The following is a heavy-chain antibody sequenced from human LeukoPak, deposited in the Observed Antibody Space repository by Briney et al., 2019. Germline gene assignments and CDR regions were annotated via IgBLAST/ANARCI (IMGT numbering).Heavy chain of an antibody. D-gene: IGHD5-12*01. CDR2: INPSSGGT. CDR3: ARGVATGGSFDY. CDR1: GYTFTNYY. J-gene: IGHJ4*02. Sequence: ASVKVSCKASGYTFTNYYMHWVRQAPGQGLEWMGIINPSSGGTSYAQRFQGRVTMTRDTSTSTVYMELSSLRSEDTAVYYCARGVATGGSFDYWGQGTLVTVSS. V-gene: IGHV1-46*01.